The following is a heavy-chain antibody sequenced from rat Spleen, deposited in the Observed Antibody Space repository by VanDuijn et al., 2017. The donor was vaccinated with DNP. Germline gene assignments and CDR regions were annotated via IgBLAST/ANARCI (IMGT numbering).Heavy chain of an antibody. CDR2: IIYDGSGT. D-gene: IGHD1-6*01. Sequence: EVQLVESGGGLVQPGRSMKLSCAASGFTFSDYNMAWVRQAPKKGLEWVATIIYDGSGTYHRDSVKGRFTISSDNSKITLYRQMDSLRSEDTATYYCATEDYGYPFAYWGQGVMVTVSS. V-gene: IGHV5S10*01. CDR1: GFTFSDYN. CDR3: ATEDYGYPFAY. J-gene: IGHJ2*01.